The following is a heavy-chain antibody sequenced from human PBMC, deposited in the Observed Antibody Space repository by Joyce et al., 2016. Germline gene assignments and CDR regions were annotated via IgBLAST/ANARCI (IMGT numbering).Heavy chain of an antibody. V-gene: IGHV3-21*01. CDR3: ARNSAPRASTYYGLDV. CDR2: ISSNRNYI. J-gene: IGHJ6*02. D-gene: IGHD5/OR15-5a*01. Sequence: EVQLVESGGGLVRPGGSLRLSCAASGFTFSSYSMNWVRQAPGKGLEWVSFISSNRNYIYYADSVNGRFTISRDNAKSSLFLQMDSLRAEDTAVYYCARNSAPRASTYYGLDVWGQGTTVTVSS. CDR1: GFTFSSYS.